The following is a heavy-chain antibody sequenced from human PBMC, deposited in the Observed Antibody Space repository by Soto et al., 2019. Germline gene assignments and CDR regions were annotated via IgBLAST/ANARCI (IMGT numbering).Heavy chain of an antibody. J-gene: IGHJ4*02. Sequence: PGGSLRLSGVASGFTFDPYAMNWVRQAPGKGLEWVSYISPGGDRIYYAESLKGRITISRDNARNALSLQMNILSDEDTAVYYCTESADSAGWGVDFWGQGTLVSVSS. CDR1: GFTFDPYA. CDR3: TESADSAGWGVDF. CDR2: ISPGGDRI. V-gene: IGHV3-48*02. D-gene: IGHD6-19*01.